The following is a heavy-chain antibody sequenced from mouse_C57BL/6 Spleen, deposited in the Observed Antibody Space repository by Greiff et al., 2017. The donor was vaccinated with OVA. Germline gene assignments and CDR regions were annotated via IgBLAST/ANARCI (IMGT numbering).Heavy chain of an antibody. J-gene: IGHJ4*01. CDR2: IDPSDSYT. D-gene: IGHD4-1*01. V-gene: IGHV1-69*01. Sequence: QVQLQQPGAELVMPGASVKLSCKASGYTFTSYWMHWVKQRPGQGLEWIGEIDPSDSYTNYNQKFKGKSTLTVDKSSSTAYMQLSSLTSEDSAVYYCAELTGNAMDYWGQGTSVTVSS. CDR1: GYTFTSYW. CDR3: AELTGNAMDY.